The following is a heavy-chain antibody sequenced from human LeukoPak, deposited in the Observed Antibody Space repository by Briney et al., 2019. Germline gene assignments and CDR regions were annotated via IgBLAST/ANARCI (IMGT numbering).Heavy chain of an antibody. J-gene: IGHJ2*01. CDR3: ARYTYYYDSSGYPNWYFDL. CDR2: IYYSGST. Sequence: PSQTLSLTCTVSGGSISSGDYYWSWIRQPPGKGLEWIGYIYYSGSTYCNPSLMSRVTMSVDTSKNQFSLKLSSVTAADTAVYYCARYTYYYDSSGYPNWYFDLWGRGTLVTVSS. V-gene: IGHV4-30-4*08. D-gene: IGHD3-22*01. CDR1: GGSISSGDYY.